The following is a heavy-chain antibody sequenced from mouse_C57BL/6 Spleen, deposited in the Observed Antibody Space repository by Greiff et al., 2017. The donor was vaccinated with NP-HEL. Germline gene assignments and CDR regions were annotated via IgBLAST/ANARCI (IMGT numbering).Heavy chain of an antibody. J-gene: IGHJ3*01. V-gene: IGHV1-80*01. D-gene: IGHD5-5*01. CDR2: IYPGDGDT. Sequence: QVHVKQSGAELVKPGASVKISCKASGYAFSSYWMNWVKQRPGKGLEWIGQIYPGDGDTNYNGKFKGKATLTADKSSSTAYMQLSSLTSEDSAVYFCARSLPFAYWGQGTLVTVSA. CDR1: GYAFSSYW. CDR3: ARSLPFAY.